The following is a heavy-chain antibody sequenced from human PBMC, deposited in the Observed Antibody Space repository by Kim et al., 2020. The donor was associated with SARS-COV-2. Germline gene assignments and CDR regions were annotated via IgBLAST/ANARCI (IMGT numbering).Heavy chain of an antibody. V-gene: IGHV3-23*01. Sequence: GGSLRLSCAASGFTFSSYAMSWVRQAPGKGLEWVSAISGSGGSTYYADSVKGRFTISRDNSKNTLYLQSNSLRAEDTAVYYCAKAIAAAGRNYYYGMDVWGQGTQVTVSS. CDR1: GFTFSSYA. D-gene: IGHD6-13*01. J-gene: IGHJ6*02. CDR3: AKAIAAAGRNYYYGMDV. CDR2: ISGSGGST.